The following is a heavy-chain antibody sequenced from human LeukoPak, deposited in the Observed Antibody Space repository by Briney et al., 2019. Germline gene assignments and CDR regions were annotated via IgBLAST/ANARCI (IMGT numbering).Heavy chain of an antibody. CDR1: GGSISSGSYY. D-gene: IGHD4-17*01. Sequence: SETLSLTCTVSGGSISSGSYYWGWIRQPAGQRLERIGRIYTSGSTNYNPSLKSRVTISVNTSKDQFSLKLSSVTAADTAVYYCARGITDFGDYFGLDYWGQGTLVTVFS. CDR2: IYTSGST. J-gene: IGHJ4*02. V-gene: IGHV4-61*02. CDR3: ARGITDFGDYFGLDY.